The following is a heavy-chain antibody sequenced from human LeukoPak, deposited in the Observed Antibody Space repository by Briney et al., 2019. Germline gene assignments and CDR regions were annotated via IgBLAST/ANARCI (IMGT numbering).Heavy chain of an antibody. CDR2: NYTGGST. V-gene: IGHV4-61*02. CDR3: ARESDYYYYYMDV. CDR1: GGSISSGSYY. Sequence: SETLSLTCTVSGGSISSGSYYWSWIRQPAGKGLEWIGRNYTGGSTNYNPSLKSRVTISVDTSKNQFSLKLSSVTAADTAVYYCARESDYYYYYMDVWGKGTTVTVSS. J-gene: IGHJ6*03.